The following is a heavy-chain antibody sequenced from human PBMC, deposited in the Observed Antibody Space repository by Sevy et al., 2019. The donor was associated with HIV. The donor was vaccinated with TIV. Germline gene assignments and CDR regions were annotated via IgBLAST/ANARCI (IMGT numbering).Heavy chain of an antibody. CDR3: ATGVYYVDY. J-gene: IGHJ4*02. CDR2: IKSKPDGGTT. D-gene: IGHD2-8*01. V-gene: IGHV3-15*01. CDR1: GFTFSNAW. Sequence: GGSLRLSCAASGFTFSNAWMNWVRQAPGKGLEWVGRIKSKPDGGTTDYAAPVKGRFTISRDDSRGTVYLQMNSLKTDDTAVFYCATGVYYVDYWGQGTPVTVSS.